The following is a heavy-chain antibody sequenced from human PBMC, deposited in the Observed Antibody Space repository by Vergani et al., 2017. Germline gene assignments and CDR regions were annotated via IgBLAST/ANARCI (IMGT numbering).Heavy chain of an antibody. CDR3: ASDNWNDSYYYYYGMDV. Sequence: QVQLVQSGAEVKKPGASVKVSCKASGYTFTGYYMHWVRQAPGQGLEWMGWINPNSGGTNYAQKFQGRVTMTRDTSITTAYMELSRLRSDDTAVYYFASDNWNDSYYYYYGMDVWGQGTTVTVSS. CDR1: GYTFTGYY. J-gene: IGHJ6*02. D-gene: IGHD1-20*01. CDR2: INPNSGGT. V-gene: IGHV1-2*02.